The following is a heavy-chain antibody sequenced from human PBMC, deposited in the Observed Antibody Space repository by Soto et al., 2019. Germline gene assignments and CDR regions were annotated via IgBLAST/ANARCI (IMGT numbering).Heavy chain of an antibody. Sequence: SGGSLRLSYAASGFTFGGYAVNWVRQAPGKGLEWVSAISGSGGSTYYADSVKGRFTISRDSSKNTLYLQMNSLRAEDTAVYYCAKGNSWSPALVLDIWGQGTMVTVSS. D-gene: IGHD1-7*01. CDR2: ISGSGGST. V-gene: IGHV3-23*01. CDR3: AKGNSWSPALVLDI. J-gene: IGHJ3*02. CDR1: GFTFGGYA.